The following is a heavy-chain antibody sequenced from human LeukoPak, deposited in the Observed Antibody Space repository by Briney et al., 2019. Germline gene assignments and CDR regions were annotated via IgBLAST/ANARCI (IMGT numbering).Heavy chain of an antibody. CDR1: GFTFSEYW. CDR3: ASLYGGYDY. D-gene: IGHD5-12*01. CDR2: ISSSTSYI. J-gene: IGHJ4*02. V-gene: IGHV3-21*01. Sequence: PGGSLRLSCAASGFTFSEYWMSWVRQAPGKGLEWVSSISSSTSYIYYADSVKGRFTNSRDNAKNSLYLQMNSLRAEDTAVYYCASLYGGYDYWGQGTLVTVSS.